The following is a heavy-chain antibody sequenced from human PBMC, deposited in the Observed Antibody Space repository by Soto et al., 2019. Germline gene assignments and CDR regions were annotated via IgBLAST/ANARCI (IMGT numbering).Heavy chain of an antibody. CDR2: INPGNGKT. CDR1: GYTFSSYG. D-gene: IGHD3-22*01. Sequence: ASVKVSCKASGYTFSSYGIYWVRQAPGQRPEWVGWINPGNGKTKYSQKLQDRVTITRDTSAKTAYMEMSSLTSEDTAVYYCARGGYLDSSSYISYWGKGTQVTVSS. CDR3: ARGGYLDSSSYISY. V-gene: IGHV1-3*01. J-gene: IGHJ4*02.